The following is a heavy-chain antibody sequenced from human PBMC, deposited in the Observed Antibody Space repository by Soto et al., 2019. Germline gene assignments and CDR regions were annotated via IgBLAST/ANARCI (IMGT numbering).Heavy chain of an antibody. J-gene: IGHJ6*02. CDR1: GGTFSSYA. CDR2: IIPIFGTA. V-gene: IGHV1-69*12. D-gene: IGHD6-6*01. CDR3: ARRMEQLVVSYYYYYGMDV. Sequence: QVQLVRSGAEVKKPGSSVKVSCKASGGTFSSYAISWVRQAPGQGLEWMGGIIPIFGTANYAQKFQGRVTITADESTSTAYMELSSLRSEDTAVYYCARRMEQLVVSYYYYYGMDVWGQGTTVTVSS.